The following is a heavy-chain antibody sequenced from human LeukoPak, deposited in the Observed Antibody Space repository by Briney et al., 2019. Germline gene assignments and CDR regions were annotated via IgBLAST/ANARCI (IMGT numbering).Heavy chain of an antibody. CDR2: FIPLFGTS. CDR3: ASRPYSTSSPGYHYYMDV. J-gene: IGHJ6*03. V-gene: IGHV1-69*06. CDR1: GGTFSSYA. Sequence: SVKVSCKASGGTFSSYALSWVRQAPGQGLEWMGGFIPLFGTSNYAQRFKGGVTLTADKSTSTAYMELSSLRSEDTAVYYCASRPYSTSSPGYHYYMDVWGKGTTVTVSS. D-gene: IGHD2/OR15-2a*01.